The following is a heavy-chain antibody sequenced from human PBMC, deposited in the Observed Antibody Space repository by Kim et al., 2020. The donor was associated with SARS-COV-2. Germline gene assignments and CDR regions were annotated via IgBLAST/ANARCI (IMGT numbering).Heavy chain of an antibody. CDR3: ATAGGPDYGMDV. Sequence: IYAQKFQGRVTMTEDTSTDTAYMELSSLRSEDTAVYYCATAGGPDYGMDVWGQGTTVTVSS. J-gene: IGHJ6*02. V-gene: IGHV1-24*01.